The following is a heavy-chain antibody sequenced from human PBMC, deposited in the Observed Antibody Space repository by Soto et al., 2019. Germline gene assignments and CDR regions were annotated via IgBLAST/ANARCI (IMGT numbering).Heavy chain of an antibody. CDR3: AKSGGSGWFADAFDI. V-gene: IGHV3-53*01. D-gene: IGHD6-19*01. CDR2: IYSGGST. Sequence: PGGSLRISCACSGFTVSIYYMTWVGQAPGKGLEWVSVIYSGGSTYYADSVKGRFTISRDNSKNTLYLQMNSLRAEDTAVYYCAKSGGSGWFADAFDIWGQGTMVTVSS. J-gene: IGHJ3*02. CDR1: GFTVSIYY.